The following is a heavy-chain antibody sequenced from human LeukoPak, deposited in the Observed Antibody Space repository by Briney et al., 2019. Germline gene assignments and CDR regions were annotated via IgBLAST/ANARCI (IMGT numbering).Heavy chain of an antibody. CDR2: ITYDGSNK. CDR3: AKVDPLLQYFDWLSPVDY. Sequence: GGSLRLSCAASGFTFSSYGMNWVRQAPGKGLEWVAVITYDGSNKYYADSVKGRFTISRDNSKNTLYLQMNSLRAEDTAVYYCAKVDPLLQYFDWLSPVDYWGQGTLVTASS. CDR1: GFTFSSYG. J-gene: IGHJ4*02. D-gene: IGHD3-9*01. V-gene: IGHV3-30*18.